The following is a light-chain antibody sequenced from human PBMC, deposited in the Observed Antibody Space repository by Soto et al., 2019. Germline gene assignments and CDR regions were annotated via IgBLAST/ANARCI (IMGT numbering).Light chain of an antibody. Sequence: DTQITQSPSTLSASVGDTVTITCRASQSINSWLAWYQQKPGKAPNLLIHRASTLQSGVPSRFSGSGSGTEFTLTIIGLQPDDFATYYCQHYNTYPYTFGQGTKVDIK. CDR2: RAS. V-gene: IGKV1-5*03. CDR3: QHYNTYPYT. J-gene: IGKJ2*01. CDR1: QSINSW.